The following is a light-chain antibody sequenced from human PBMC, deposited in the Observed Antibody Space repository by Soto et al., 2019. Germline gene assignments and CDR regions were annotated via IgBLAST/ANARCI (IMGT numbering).Light chain of an antibody. J-gene: IGKJ1*01. CDR2: WAS. CDR3: QQYYNTPQT. CDR1: QRVLRSSNNRNC. V-gene: IGKV4-1*01. Sequence: DIVMTQSPDSLAVSLGERATINCKSSQRVLRSSNNRNCLAWYQQKPGQPPKLLIYWASTRESGVPDRFSGSGSGTDLHLTISRLQAEDVAVYYCQQYYNTPQTFGQGTKVEIK.